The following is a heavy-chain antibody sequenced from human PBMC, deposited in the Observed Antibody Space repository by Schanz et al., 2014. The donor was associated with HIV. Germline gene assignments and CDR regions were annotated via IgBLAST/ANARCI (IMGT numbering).Heavy chain of an antibody. CDR2: INTSGGGT. Sequence: QVQLVQSGAEVKKPGASVKVSCKAPGYSFTSNFIHWVRQAPGQGLQWMGVINTSGGGTSDALQGRVAFTRDTSTSTVSMDLRNLRFADSGVYYCARERMATGGLDVWGQGTTVTVSS. CDR3: ARERMATGGLDV. J-gene: IGHJ6*02. CDR1: GYSFTSNF. D-gene: IGHD2-15*01. V-gene: IGHV1-46*01.